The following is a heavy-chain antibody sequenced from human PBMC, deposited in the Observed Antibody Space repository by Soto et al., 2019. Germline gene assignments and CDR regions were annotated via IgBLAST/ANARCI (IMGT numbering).Heavy chain of an antibody. CDR1: GGTFSSYA. V-gene: IGHV1-69*01. CDR2: IIPIFGTA. Sequence: QVQLVQSGAEVKKPGSSVKVSCKASGGTFSSYAISWVRQAPGHGLEWMGGIIPIFGTANYEKKFQGRVTITADESTSTAYMELSSLRSEDTTVYYCTRVDTASNILVYSGQGTLVTVSS. D-gene: IGHD5-18*01. J-gene: IGHJ4*02. CDR3: TRVDTASNILVY.